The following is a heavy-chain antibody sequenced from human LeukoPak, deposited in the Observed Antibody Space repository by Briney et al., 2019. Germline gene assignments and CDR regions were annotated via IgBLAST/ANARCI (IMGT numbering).Heavy chain of an antibody. CDR3: ARASYDFWSGYYLYFDY. V-gene: IGHV4-59*01. Sequence: SETLSLTCTVSGGSISSYYWSWIRQPPGKGLEWIVYIYYSGSTNYNPSLKSRVTISVDTSKNQFSLKLSSVTAADTAVYYCARASYDFWSGYYLYFDYWGQGTLVTVSS. J-gene: IGHJ4*02. D-gene: IGHD3-3*01. CDR1: GGSISSYY. CDR2: IYYSGST.